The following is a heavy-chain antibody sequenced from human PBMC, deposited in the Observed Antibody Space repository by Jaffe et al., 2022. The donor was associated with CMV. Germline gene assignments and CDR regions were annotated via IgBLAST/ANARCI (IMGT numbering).Heavy chain of an antibody. D-gene: IGHD1-26*01. V-gene: IGHV3-11*06. J-gene: IGHJ4*02. CDR1: GFTFSDYY. Sequence: QVQLVESGGGLVKPGGSLRLSCAASGFTFSDYYMSWIRQAPGKGLEWVSYISSSSSYTNYADSVKGRFTISRDNAKNSLYLQMNSLRAEDTAVYYCARVDLVGAYRPDTLYYFDYWGQGTLVTVSS. CDR2: ISSSSSYT. CDR3: ARVDLVGAYRPDTLYYFDY.